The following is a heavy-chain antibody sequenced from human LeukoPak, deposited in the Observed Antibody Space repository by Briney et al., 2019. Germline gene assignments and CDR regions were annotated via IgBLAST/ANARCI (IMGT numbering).Heavy chain of an antibody. Sequence: GASVNVPYKACVYTFPLYDIIWVRHPTGQGLEWVGEKNPHWGNKRYPQKFQRRVTITRNTSISTAYMELRSVRSEGTAVYYCARGRGLGLRPVYYYYYMDVWGKGTTVTVSS. J-gene: IGHJ6*03. CDR3: ARGRGLGLRPVYYYYYMDV. V-gene: IGHV1-8*03. D-gene: IGHD4-17*01. CDR2: KNPHWGNK. CDR1: VYTFPLYD.